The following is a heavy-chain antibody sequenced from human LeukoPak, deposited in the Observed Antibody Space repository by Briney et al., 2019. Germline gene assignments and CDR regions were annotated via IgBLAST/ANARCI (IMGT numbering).Heavy chain of an antibody. CDR3: AKDGGEMATILVDS. V-gene: IGHV3-23*01. J-gene: IGHJ4*02. D-gene: IGHD5-24*01. Sequence: GRSLRLSCAASGFTFNSYAMSWVRQAPGKGLDWVSTISGSGGSTYYADSVKGRFTISRDNSKNTLYVQMNSLRAEDTAVYYCAKDGGEMATILVDSWGQGTLVTVSS. CDR2: ISGSGGST. CDR1: GFTFNSYA.